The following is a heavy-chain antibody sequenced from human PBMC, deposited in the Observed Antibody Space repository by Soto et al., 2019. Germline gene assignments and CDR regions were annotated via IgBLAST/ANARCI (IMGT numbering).Heavy chain of an antibody. CDR1: GFTFSNAW. CDR3: TTPVDTAMVDAFDI. CDR2: IKSKTDGGTT. V-gene: IGHV3-15*01. J-gene: IGHJ3*02. D-gene: IGHD5-18*01. Sequence: GGSLRLSCAASGFTFSNAWMSWVRQAQGKGLEWVGRIKSKTDGGTTDYAAPVKGRFTISRDDSKNTLYLQMNSLKTEDTAVYYCTTPVDTAMVDAFDIWGQGTMVTVSS.